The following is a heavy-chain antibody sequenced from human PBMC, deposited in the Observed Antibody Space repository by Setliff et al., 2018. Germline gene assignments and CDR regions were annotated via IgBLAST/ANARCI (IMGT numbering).Heavy chain of an antibody. V-gene: IGHV4-4*07. CDR2: IYIGGSA. CDR3: AREQWLDPPGYYYMDV. J-gene: IGHJ6*03. Sequence: SETLSLTCTVSGGSISSYYWSWIRQPAGKGLEWIGHIYIGGSANYNPSLKSRVTMSIDTSKNQFSLKLNSVTAAHMAVYYCAREQWLDPPGYYYMDVWAKGTTVTVS. CDR1: GGSISSYY. D-gene: IGHD6-19*01.